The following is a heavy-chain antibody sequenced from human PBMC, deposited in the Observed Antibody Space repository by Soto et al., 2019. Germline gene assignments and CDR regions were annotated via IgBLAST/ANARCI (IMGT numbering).Heavy chain of an antibody. D-gene: IGHD5-12*01. CDR2: ISVSGDKT. Sequence: GGSLRLSCAVSGFSIDTYSFAWVRQTPAKGLQWVSGISVSGDKTFYIDSVQGRFTISRDISKNTLSLQMHNLRVEDSAIYFCARWDGYADLWGRGTLVTVSS. J-gene: IGHJ4*01. CDR3: ARWDGYADL. V-gene: IGHV3-23*01. CDR1: GFSIDTYS.